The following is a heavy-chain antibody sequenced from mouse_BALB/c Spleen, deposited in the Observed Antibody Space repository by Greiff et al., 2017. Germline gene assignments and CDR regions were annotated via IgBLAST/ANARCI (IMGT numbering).Heavy chain of an antibody. CDR3: ARGRDYYGSSYYYFDY. CDR2: ISSGGST. V-gene: IGHV5-6-5*01. J-gene: IGHJ2*01. CDR1: GFTFSSYA. Sequence: EVMLVESGGGLVKPGGSLKLSCAASGFTFSSYAMSWVRQTPEKRLEWVASISSGGSTYYPDSVKGRFTISRDNARNILYLQMSSLRSEDTAMYYCARGRDYYGSSYYYFDYWGQGTTLTVSS. D-gene: IGHD1-1*01.